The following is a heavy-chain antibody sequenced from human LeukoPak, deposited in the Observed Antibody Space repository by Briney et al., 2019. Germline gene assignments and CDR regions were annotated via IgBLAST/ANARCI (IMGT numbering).Heavy chain of an antibody. J-gene: IGHJ4*02. CDR2: IYYSGST. CDR3: ARDSFGSNYGREYYFDY. Sequence: SETLSLTCTVSGGSISSGNYYWSWIRQHPGKGLEWIGYIYYSGSTYYNPSLKSRVTISVDTSKNQFSLKLSSVTAADTAVYYCARDSFGSNYGREYYFDYWGQGTLVTVSS. D-gene: IGHD4-4*01. CDR1: GGSISSGNYY. V-gene: IGHV4-31*03.